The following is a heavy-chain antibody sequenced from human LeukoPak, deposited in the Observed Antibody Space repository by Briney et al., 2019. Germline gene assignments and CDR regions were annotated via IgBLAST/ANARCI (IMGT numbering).Heavy chain of an antibody. CDR2: INPNSGGT. CDR1: GYTFSDYY. J-gene: IGHJ3*02. Sequence: GASVTVSCNASGYTFSDYYIHWVRQAPGQGLAWMGWINPNSGGTNYAQKFQGRVTMTRDTSISTAYMELSRLRSDDTAVYYCARDILYYDYVWGSPHAFDIWGQGTMVTVSS. CDR3: ARDILYYDYVWGSPHAFDI. V-gene: IGHV1-2*02. D-gene: IGHD3-16*01.